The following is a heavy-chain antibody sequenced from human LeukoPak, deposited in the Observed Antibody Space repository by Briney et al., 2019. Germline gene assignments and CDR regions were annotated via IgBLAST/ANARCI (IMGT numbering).Heavy chain of an antibody. Sequence: SETPSLTCALYGGSFSGYYWSWIRERPRERLEWIGEINHSGSTNYNPSLKSRVTISVDTSKNQFSLKVSSVTAADTAVYYCARARLRFLEWLSPFDYWGQGTLVTVSS. V-gene: IGHV4-34*01. CDR1: GGSFSGYY. D-gene: IGHD3-3*01. CDR3: ARARLRFLEWLSPFDY. CDR2: INHSGST. J-gene: IGHJ4*02.